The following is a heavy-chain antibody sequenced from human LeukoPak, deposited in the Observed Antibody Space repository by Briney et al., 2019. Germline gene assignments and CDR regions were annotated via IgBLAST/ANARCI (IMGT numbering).Heavy chain of an antibody. CDR3: AKDGVRRYCSGGSCGLFDY. Sequence: GGSLRLSCAASGFTFSSYGMHWVRQAPGKGLEWVAVISYDGSNKYYADSAKGRFTISRDNSKNTLYLQMNSLRAEDTAVYYCAKDGVRRYCSGGSCGLFDYWGQGTLVTVSS. V-gene: IGHV3-30*18. D-gene: IGHD2-15*01. CDR2: ISYDGSNK. J-gene: IGHJ4*02. CDR1: GFTFSSYG.